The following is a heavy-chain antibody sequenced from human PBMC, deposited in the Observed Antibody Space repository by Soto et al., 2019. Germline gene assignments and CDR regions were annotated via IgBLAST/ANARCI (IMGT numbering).Heavy chain of an antibody. CDR2: ISGSGDST. V-gene: IGHV3-23*01. J-gene: IGHJ4*02. Sequence: HPGGSLRLSCAASGFTFSNYAMTWVRQAPGKGLEWVSAISGSGDSTRYADSVKGRFTISRDNPKNTLYLQMNSLRAEDTAIYYCANARFSTTNSYDPDDWGQGTLISVS. CDR1: GFTFSNYA. CDR3: ANARFSTTNSYDPDD. D-gene: IGHD2-2*01.